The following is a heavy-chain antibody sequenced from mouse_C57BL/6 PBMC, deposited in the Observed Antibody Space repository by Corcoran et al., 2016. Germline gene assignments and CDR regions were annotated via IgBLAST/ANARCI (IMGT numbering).Heavy chain of an antibody. V-gene: IGHV9-3*01. CDR2: INTYSGVP. CDR3: ARGGFTTVYYYAMDY. J-gene: IGHJ4*01. D-gene: IGHD1-1*01. CDR1: WYTFTPYG. Sequence: QIQLVQSGPELTKPGETVKIYCKATWYTFTPYGMSWVNQAPGKGLKWMGWINTYSGVPTYAADVKGRFAFSLETSASTAYLQINNLKNEDTATYFCARGGFTTVYYYAMDYLGQGTSVTVSS.